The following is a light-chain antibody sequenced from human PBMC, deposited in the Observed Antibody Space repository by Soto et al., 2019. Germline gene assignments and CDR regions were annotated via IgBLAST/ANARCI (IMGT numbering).Light chain of an antibody. V-gene: IGKV3-15*01. J-gene: IGKJ1*01. CDR3: QQYNVWPPWT. CDR1: QSVRNN. Sequence: EIVTTQSPATLSVSPGERATLSCRASQSVRNNLAWYQQRPGQAPRLLIYGASTRATGIPARFSGSGSGTDFTLTISGLQSEDFAVYYCQQYNVWPPWTFGQGTRVEIK. CDR2: GAS.